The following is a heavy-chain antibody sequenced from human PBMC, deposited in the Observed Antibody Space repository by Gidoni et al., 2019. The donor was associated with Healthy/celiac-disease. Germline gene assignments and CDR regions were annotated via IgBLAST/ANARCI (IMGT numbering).Heavy chain of an antibody. Sequence: QVQLVQSGAEVKKPGASVKVSCKASGYTFPSSYMHWVRQAPGQGLQWMGIINPMGGSTSYAQKFQGRVTMTGDTSTSTVYMELSSLRSEDTAVYYCARAREIGYGDLDANWFDPWGQGTLVTVSS. CDR1: GYTFPSSY. CDR2: INPMGGST. J-gene: IGHJ5*02. D-gene: IGHD4-17*01. CDR3: ARAREIGYGDLDANWFDP. V-gene: IGHV1-46*01.